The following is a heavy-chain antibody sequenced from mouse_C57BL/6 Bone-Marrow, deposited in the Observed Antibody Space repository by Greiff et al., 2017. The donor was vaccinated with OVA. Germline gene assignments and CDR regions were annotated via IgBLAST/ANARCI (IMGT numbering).Heavy chain of an antibody. CDR1: GFTFSSYA. J-gene: IGHJ4*01. Sequence: EVHLVESGGGLVKPGGSLKLSCAASGFTFSSYAMSWVRQTPEKRLEWVATISDGGSYTYYPDNVKGRFTISRDNAKNNLYLQMSHLKSEDTAMYYCARDRYSNYPYYAMDYWGQGTSVTVSS. D-gene: IGHD2-5*01. CDR2: ISDGGSYT. V-gene: IGHV5-4*01. CDR3: ARDRYSNYPYYAMDY.